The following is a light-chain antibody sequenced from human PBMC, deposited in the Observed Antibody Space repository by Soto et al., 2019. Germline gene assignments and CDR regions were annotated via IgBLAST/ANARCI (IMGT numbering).Light chain of an antibody. CDR2: EDN. Sequence: NFMLTQPHSVSESPGKTVTISCTRSSGSIASNYVQWYQQRPGSAPTTVIYEDNQRPSGVPDRFSGSIDSSSNSASLTIYGLKTDDEADYYCQSYDSSNHRVFGGGTKLTVL. V-gene: IGLV6-57*04. CDR3: QSYDSSNHRV. J-gene: IGLJ2*01. CDR1: SGSIASNY.